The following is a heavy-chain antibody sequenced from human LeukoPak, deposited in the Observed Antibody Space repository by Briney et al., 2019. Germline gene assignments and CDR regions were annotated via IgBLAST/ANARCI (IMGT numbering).Heavy chain of an antibody. CDR2: INPNSGNT. D-gene: IGHD2-21*01. Sequence: ASVKVSCKASGYTFSGNYMHWVRQAPGQGLEWMGWINPNSGNTNYAQKLQGRVTMTTDTSTSTAYMELRSLRSDDTAVYYCARADYSHPHDYWGQGTLVTVSS. CDR3: ARADYSHPHDY. V-gene: IGHV1-18*04. CDR1: GYTFSGNY. J-gene: IGHJ4*02.